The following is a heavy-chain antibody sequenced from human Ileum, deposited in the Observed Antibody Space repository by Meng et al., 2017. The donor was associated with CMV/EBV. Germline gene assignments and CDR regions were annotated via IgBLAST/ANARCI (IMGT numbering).Heavy chain of an antibody. Sequence: SETLSLTCAVYGGSLSGYYWSWIRQPPGKGLECIGEINHSGSTNYNPSLKSRVTMSVDTSNNQFSLRLSSVTAADTAVYYCARDSQYYYGSGSYYTYGMDVWGQGTTVTVSS. CDR2: INHSGST. CDR1: GGSLSGYY. D-gene: IGHD3-10*01. J-gene: IGHJ6*02. V-gene: IGHV4-34*10. CDR3: ARDSQYYYGSGSYYTYGMDV.